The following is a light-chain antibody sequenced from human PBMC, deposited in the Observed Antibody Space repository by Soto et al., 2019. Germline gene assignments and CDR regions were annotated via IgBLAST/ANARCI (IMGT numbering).Light chain of an antibody. CDR3: SSYTGSTNYV. V-gene: IGLV2-14*01. Sequence: QSALTQPASVSGSPGQSITISCTGTSSDVGIYNYVSWYKQHPGKAPKLMIYQVTNRPSGVSNRFSGSKSGNTASLTISGLQAEDEADYYCSSYTGSTNYVFGTGTKVTVL. CDR1: SSDVGIYNY. CDR2: QVT. J-gene: IGLJ1*01.